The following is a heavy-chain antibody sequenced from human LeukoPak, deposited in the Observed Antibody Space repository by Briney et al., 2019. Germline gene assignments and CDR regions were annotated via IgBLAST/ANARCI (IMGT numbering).Heavy chain of an antibody. CDR1: GGSFSGYY. CDR3: ARGTVSMYYMDV. CDR2: INHSGST. Sequence: PSETLSLTCAVYGGSFSGYYWSWIRQPPGKGLEWIGEINHSGSTNYNPSLKSRVTISLDTSKNQCSLRLSSVTAADTAVYYCARGTVSMYYMDVWGKGTTVTISS. V-gene: IGHV4-34*01. D-gene: IGHD5/OR15-5a*01. J-gene: IGHJ6*03.